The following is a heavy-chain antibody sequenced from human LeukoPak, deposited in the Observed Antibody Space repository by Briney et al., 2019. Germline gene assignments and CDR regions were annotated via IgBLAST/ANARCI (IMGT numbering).Heavy chain of an antibody. CDR2: ISAYNGNT. CDR1: GYTFTSFG. D-gene: IGHD3-22*01. Sequence: ASVKVSCKASGYTFTSFGISWVRQAPGQGLEWMGWISAYNGNTIYAQMLQGRVTTTTDTSTSTAYMELRSLRSDDTAVYYCARDLSSSYYYVFDYWGQGTLVTVSS. V-gene: IGHV1-18*01. J-gene: IGHJ4*02. CDR3: ARDLSSSYYYVFDY.